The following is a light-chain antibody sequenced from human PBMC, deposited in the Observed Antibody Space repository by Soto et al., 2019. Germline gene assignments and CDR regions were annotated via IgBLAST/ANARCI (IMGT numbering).Light chain of an antibody. J-gene: IGKJ3*01. CDR3: QQYYSTRFT. V-gene: IGKV4-1*01. CDR2: WAS. Sequence: DIVMTQSPDSLAVSLGERATINCKSSQSVLYSSNNKNYLAWYQQKPGQPPKLLIYWASTRESGVPDRFSGSGSGTDFTLAISSLHAEDVAVYYCQQYYSTRFTFGPGTKVDIK. CDR1: QSVLYSSNNKNY.